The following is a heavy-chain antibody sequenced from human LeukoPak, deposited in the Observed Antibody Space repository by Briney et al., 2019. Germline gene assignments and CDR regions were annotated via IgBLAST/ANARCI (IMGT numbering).Heavy chain of an antibody. Sequence: GGSLRLXCAASGSTFSTFNMHWVRQAPGKGLEWVASISSSGSYIYYVDSAKGRFTISRDNAKSSLFLQMNSLRAEDTAVYYCARVRYSSRYFDYWGQGTLVTVSS. CDR1: GSTFSTFN. CDR2: ISSSGSYI. CDR3: ARVRYSSRYFDY. V-gene: IGHV3-21*01. J-gene: IGHJ4*02. D-gene: IGHD6-13*01.